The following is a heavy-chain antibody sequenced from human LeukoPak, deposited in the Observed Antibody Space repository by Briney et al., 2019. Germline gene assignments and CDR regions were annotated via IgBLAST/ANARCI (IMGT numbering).Heavy chain of an antibody. CDR3: AQKGGTDH. J-gene: IGHJ4*02. CDR1: GLTFSRFG. Sequence: GGSLRLSCAASGLTFSRFGMNWVRQAPGKGLEWISYISSSSSAIYYADSVKGRFTISRDNAKNSLYLQMSSLRDEDTAVYYYAQKGGTDHWGQGTLVTVSS. D-gene: IGHD2-15*01. CDR2: ISSSSSAI. V-gene: IGHV3-48*02.